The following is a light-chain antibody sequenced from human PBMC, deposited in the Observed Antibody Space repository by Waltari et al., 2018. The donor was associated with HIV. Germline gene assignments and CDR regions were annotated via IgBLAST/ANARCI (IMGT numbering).Light chain of an antibody. Sequence: EIVLTQSPGTLSLSPGERATLSCRASQSIISSYLAWYQQKPGQAPRLLIYGASSRATDIPDRFSGSGSGTDFTLTISRLEPEDFAVYYCQQYAASVTFGPGTKVDIK. CDR1: QSIISSY. V-gene: IGKV3-20*01. CDR3: QQYAASVT. J-gene: IGKJ3*01. CDR2: GAS.